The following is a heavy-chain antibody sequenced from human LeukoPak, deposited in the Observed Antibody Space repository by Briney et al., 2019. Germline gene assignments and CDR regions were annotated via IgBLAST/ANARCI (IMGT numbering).Heavy chain of an antibody. D-gene: IGHD6-13*01. Sequence: ASVKVSCKASGYAFTSYGISWVRQAPGQGLEWMGWISAYNGNTNYAQKLQGRVTMTTDTSTSPAYMELRSLRSDDTAVYYCAREGPYSSSLGSLQHWGQGTLVTVSS. CDR2: ISAYNGNT. CDR3: AREGPYSSSLGSLQH. J-gene: IGHJ1*01. CDR1: GYAFTSYG. V-gene: IGHV1-18*04.